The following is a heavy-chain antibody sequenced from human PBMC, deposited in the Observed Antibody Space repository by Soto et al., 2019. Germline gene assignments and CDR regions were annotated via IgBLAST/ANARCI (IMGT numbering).Heavy chain of an antibody. CDR3: AKVLDVLEHHFFYYGMDV. D-gene: IGHD3-3*01. J-gene: IGHJ6*02. CDR1: GFTFSTYN. Sequence: QAHLVESGGGVVQPGRSLRLSCAASGFTFSTYNMHWVRQAPGKGLEWVALISYDGNSKYYADSVKGRFTVSRDISKNTQYLQMNNLRADDTSVYYCAKVLDVLEHHFFYYGMDVWGQGTTVTVS. CDR2: ISYDGNSK. V-gene: IGHV3-30*18.